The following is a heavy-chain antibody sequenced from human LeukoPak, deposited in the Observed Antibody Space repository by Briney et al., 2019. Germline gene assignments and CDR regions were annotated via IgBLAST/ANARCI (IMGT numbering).Heavy chain of an antibody. Sequence: GGSLRLSRAASGFTFSSYVMHWVRQAPGKGLEWVAVISYDGSNKNYGDSVKGRFTISRDNAKNTLYLQMNSLRAEDTAVYYCARGLFRFCSSGSCLSPFDYWGQGTLVTVSS. V-gene: IGHV3-30*04. J-gene: IGHJ4*02. CDR2: ISYDGSNK. D-gene: IGHD2-15*01. CDR1: GFTFSSYV. CDR3: ARGLFRFCSSGSCLSPFDY.